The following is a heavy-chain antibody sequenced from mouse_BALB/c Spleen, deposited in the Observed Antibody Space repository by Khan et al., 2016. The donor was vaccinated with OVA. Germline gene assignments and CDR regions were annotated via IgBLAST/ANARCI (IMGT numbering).Heavy chain of an antibody. CDR3: AIAPGAYDYDTYWYFDV. J-gene: IGHJ1*01. CDR2: ISSGSSPI. Sequence: EVELVESGGGLVQPGGSRKLSCAASGFTFSNFGMHWFRLAPEKGLEWVAYISSGSSPIYYADTVKGRFTISRDNPKNTLFLQMTSLRSEDTAMXYCAIAPGAYDYDTYWYFDVWGAGTTVTVSS. CDR1: GFTFSNFG. D-gene: IGHD2-4*01. V-gene: IGHV5-17*02.